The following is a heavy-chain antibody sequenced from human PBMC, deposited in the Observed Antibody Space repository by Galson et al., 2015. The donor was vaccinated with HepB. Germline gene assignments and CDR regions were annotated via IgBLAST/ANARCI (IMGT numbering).Heavy chain of an antibody. CDR1: GFTFSSYG. J-gene: IGHJ3*02. V-gene: IGHV3-33*01. Sequence: SLRLSCAASGFTFSSYGMHWVGQAPGKGLEWVAVIWYDGSHKYYVDSVKGRFTISRDNSKNTLYLQMNSLRAEDTAVYYCARDRRGGDAFDIWGQGTMVTVSS. CDR2: IWYDGSHK. CDR3: ARDRRGGDAFDI. D-gene: IGHD3-10*01.